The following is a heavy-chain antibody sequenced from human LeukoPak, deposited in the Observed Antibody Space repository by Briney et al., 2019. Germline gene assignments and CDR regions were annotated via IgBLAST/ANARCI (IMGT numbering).Heavy chain of an antibody. J-gene: IGHJ4*02. CDR1: GFTFSSYS. D-gene: IGHD2-15*01. Sequence: GGSLRLSCAASGFTFSSYSMNWVCQAPGKGLEWVSSISSSSSYIYYADSVKGRFTISRDNAKNSLYLQMNSLRAEDTAVYYCARDSPGYCSGGSCHGLDYWGQGTLVTVS. CDR2: ISSSSSYI. V-gene: IGHV3-21*01. CDR3: ARDSPGYCSGGSCHGLDY.